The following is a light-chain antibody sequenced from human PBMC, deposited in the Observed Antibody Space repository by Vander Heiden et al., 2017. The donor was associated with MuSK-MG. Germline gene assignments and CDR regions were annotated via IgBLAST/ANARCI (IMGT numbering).Light chain of an antibody. CDR3: AAWDKSLNGVI. V-gene: IGLV1-44*01. CDR1: SSNIGSNT. CDR2: IKN. Sequence: QSVLTQPPSASGTPGQRVTISCSGSSSNIGSNTVCWHQPLPATAPKLLLIIKNQRPSRVPDRFFGSKSAASAALAISGVQPEEEADYYCAAWDKSLNGVIFGGGTKLTVL. J-gene: IGLJ2*01.